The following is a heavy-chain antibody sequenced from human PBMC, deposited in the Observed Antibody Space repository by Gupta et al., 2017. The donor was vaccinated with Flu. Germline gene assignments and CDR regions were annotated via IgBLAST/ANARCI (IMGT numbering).Heavy chain of an antibody. CDR1: GFTFSSYS. CDR3: ARDRLYSYKQGGWFDP. CDR2: ISSSSSTI. V-gene: IGHV3-48*02. Sequence: EVQLVESGGGLVQPGGSLRLSCAASGFTFSSYSMNWVRQAPGKGLEWVSYISSSSSTIYYADSVKGRFTISRDNAKNSLYLQMNSLRDEDTAVYYCARDRLYSYKQGGWFDPWGQGTLVTVSS. J-gene: IGHJ5*02. D-gene: IGHD5-18*01.